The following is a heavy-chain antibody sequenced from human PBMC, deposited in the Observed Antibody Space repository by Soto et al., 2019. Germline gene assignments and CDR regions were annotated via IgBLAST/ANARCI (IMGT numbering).Heavy chain of an antibody. CDR3: AVGPGRGAITYGMDV. V-gene: IGHV5-10-1*01. J-gene: IGHJ6*02. CDR1: GYSFTSYW. D-gene: IGHD3-10*01. Sequence: GESLKISCKGSGYSFTSYWISWVRQMPGKGLEWMGRIDPSDSYTNYSPSFQGHVTISADKSISTAYLQWSSLKASDTAMYYGAVGPGRGAITYGMDVWGQGTTVTVSS. CDR2: IDPSDSYT.